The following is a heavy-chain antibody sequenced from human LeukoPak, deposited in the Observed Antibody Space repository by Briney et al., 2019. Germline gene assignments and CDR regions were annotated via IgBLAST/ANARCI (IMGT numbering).Heavy chain of an antibody. J-gene: IGHJ4*02. CDR1: GGSISSSSYY. CDR3: ARQYGYSYGYFILDY. D-gene: IGHD5-18*01. V-gene: IGHV4-39*01. CDR2: IYYSGST. Sequence: SETLSLTCTVSGGSISSSSYYWGWIRQPPGKGLEWIGSIYYSGSTYYNPSLKSRVTISVDTSKNQFSLKLSSVTAADTAVYYCARQYGYSYGYFILDYWGQGTLVTVSS.